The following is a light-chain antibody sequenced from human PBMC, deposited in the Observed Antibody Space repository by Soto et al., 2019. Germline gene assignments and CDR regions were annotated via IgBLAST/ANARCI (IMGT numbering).Light chain of an antibody. CDR3: AAWDDSLSAV. CDR1: SSNIGSNY. CDR2: RNN. Sequence: QSVLTQPPSASGTPGQRVTISCSGSSSNIGSNYVYWYQQLPGTAPKLLIYRNNQRPSGVPDRFSGSKSGTSASLAISGLESEDQADYYCAAWDDSLSAVFGTGTKLTVL. V-gene: IGLV1-47*01. J-gene: IGLJ1*01.